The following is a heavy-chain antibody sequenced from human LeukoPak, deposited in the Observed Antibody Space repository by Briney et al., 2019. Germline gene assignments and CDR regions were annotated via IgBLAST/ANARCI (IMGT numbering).Heavy chain of an antibody. CDR1: GGSISSSSYY. CDR3: ATEKVVPYGSGYYYYYGMDV. J-gene: IGHJ6*02. V-gene: IGHV4-39*07. Sequence: SETLSLTCTVSGGSISSSSYYWGWIRQPPGKGLEWIGSIYYSGSTYYNPSLKSRVTISVDTSKNQFSLKLSSVTAADTAVYYCATEKVVPYGSGYYYYYGMDVWGQGTTVTVSS. D-gene: IGHD3-10*01. CDR2: IYYSGST.